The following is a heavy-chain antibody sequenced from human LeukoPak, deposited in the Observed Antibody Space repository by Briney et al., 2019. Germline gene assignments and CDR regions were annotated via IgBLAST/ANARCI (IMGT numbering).Heavy chain of an antibody. J-gene: IGHJ4*02. CDR3: ASEYYYDSSGYTLPDY. V-gene: IGHV1-2*02. CDR1: GYSFAGYH. Sequence: GASVKVSCKSSGYSFAGYHMHWVRQAPGQGLEWMGWVNPNGGDTNYAQKFQGRVTMTRDTSISTVYMELSRLRSDDTAVYYCASEYYYDSSGYTLPDYWGQGTLVTVSS. CDR2: VNPNGGDT. D-gene: IGHD3-22*01.